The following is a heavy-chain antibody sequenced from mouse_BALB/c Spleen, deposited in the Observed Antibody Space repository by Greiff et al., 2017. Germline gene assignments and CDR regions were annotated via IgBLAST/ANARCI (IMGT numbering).Heavy chain of an antibody. J-gene: IGHJ3*01. CDR3: ASHGYRFAY. V-gene: IGHV1-9*01. D-gene: IGHD2-2*01. Sequence: QVQLQQSGAELMKPGASVKISCKATGYTFSSYWIEWVKQRPGHGLEWIGEILPGSGSTNYNEKFKGKATFTADTSSNTAYMQLSSLTSEDSAVYYCASHGYRFAYWGQGTLVTVSA. CDR1: GYTFSSYW. CDR2: ILPGSGST.